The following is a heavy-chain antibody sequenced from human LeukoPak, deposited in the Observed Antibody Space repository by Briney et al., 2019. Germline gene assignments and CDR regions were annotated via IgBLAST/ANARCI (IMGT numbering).Heavy chain of an antibody. D-gene: IGHD6-13*01. CDR1: GFTFSDYY. V-gene: IGHV3-11*06. CDR3: ALVPLTIADGTYDN. J-gene: IGHJ4*02. CDR2: IVSDSSYT. Sequence: GGSLRLSCAASGFTFSDYYMTWVRQAPGKGLEWVSYIVSDSSYTKYTDSVKGRFTVSRDNAQNTLYLQMNSLRAEDSAVFFCALVPLTIADGTYDNWGQGKLVTVSS.